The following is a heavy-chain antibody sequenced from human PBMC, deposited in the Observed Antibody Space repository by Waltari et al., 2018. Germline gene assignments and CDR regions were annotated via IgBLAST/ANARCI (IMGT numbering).Heavy chain of an antibody. D-gene: IGHD3-22*01. CDR1: GGSFSGYY. Sequence: QVQLQQWGAGLLKPSETLSLTCAVYGGSFSGYYWSWIRQPPGKGLEWIGEINHSGSTNYNPSLKSRVTISVDTSKNQFSLKLSSVTAADTAVYYCARGDHYYDSSGYYGWFDPWGQGTLVTVSS. J-gene: IGHJ5*02. V-gene: IGHV4-34*01. CDR2: INHSGST. CDR3: ARGDHYYDSSGYYGWFDP.